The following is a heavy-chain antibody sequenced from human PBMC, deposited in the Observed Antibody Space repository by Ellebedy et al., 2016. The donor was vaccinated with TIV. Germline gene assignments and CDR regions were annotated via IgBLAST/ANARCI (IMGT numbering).Heavy chain of an antibody. CDR2: INTDGSST. J-gene: IGHJ4*02. D-gene: IGHD3-9*01. CDR3: ARESVRYFDWDY. Sequence: GESLKISCEASGFTLSGYWMHWVRQVPGKGLVWVARINTDGSSTSYADSVEGRFTISRDNAKKTLYLQMDSLRAEDTAVYYCARESVRYFDWDYWGQGTLVTVSS. CDR1: GFTLSGYW. V-gene: IGHV3-74*01.